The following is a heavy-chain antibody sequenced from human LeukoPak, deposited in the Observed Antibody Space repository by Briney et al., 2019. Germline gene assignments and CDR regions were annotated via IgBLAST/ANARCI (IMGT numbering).Heavy chain of an antibody. V-gene: IGHV1-69*04. Sequence: SVKVSCKAPGGTFSSYAISWVRQAPGQGLEWMGRIIPILGIANYAQKFQGRVMITADKSTSTAYMELSSLRSEDTAVYYCARENIKRGLHIAAADYFQHWGQGTLVTVSS. CDR3: ARENIKRGLHIAAADYFQH. CDR1: GGTFSSYA. CDR2: IIPILGIA. J-gene: IGHJ1*01. D-gene: IGHD6-13*01.